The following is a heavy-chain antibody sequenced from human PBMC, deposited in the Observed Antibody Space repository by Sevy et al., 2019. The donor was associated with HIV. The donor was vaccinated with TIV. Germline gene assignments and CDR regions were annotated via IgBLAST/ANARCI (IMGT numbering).Heavy chain of an antibody. J-gene: IGHJ4*02. CDR3: ARLMPYYDFWSGYSGFDY. CDR1: GYTFTSYD. V-gene: IGHV1-8*01. Sequence: ASVKVSCKASGYTFTSYDINWVRQATGQGLEWMGWMNPNSGNTGYAQKFQGRVTMTRNTSISTAYMELSSLRSEDTAVYYCARLMPYYDFWSGYSGFDYWGQGTLVTVSS. D-gene: IGHD3-3*01. CDR2: MNPNSGNT.